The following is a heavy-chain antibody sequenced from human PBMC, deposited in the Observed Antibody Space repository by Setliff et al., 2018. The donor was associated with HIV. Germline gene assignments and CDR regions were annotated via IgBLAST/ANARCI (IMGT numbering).Heavy chain of an antibody. CDR1: GYTFSSYD. D-gene: IGHD3-3*01. J-gene: IGHJ4*02. Sequence: GASVKVSCKASGYTFSSYDINWVRQAPGQGLEWMGWINTNAGNSIYAQGFTGRFVFSFDTSDSTAYLQISDLKAEDTAVYYCARGRDYDFWSGYHELTFYLDYWGQGTLVTVSS. CDR3: ARGRDYDFWSGYHELTFYLDY. CDR2: INTNAGNS. V-gene: IGHV7-4-1*02.